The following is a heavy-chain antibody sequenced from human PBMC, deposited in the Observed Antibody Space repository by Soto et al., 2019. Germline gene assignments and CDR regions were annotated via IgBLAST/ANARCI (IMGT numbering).Heavy chain of an antibody. CDR1: GFTFSSYG. J-gene: IGHJ5*02. CDR3: ARDLVVVVAATRGLWFDP. Sequence: GGSLRLSCAASGFTFSSYGMHWVRQAPGKGLEWVAVIWYDGSNKYYADSVKGRFTISRDNSKNTLYLQMNSLRAEDTAVYYCARDLVVVVAATRGLWFDPWGQGTLVTVSS. D-gene: IGHD2-15*01. V-gene: IGHV3-33*01. CDR2: IWYDGSNK.